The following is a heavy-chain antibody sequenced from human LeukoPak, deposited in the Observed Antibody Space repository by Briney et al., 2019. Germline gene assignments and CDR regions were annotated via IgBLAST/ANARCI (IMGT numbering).Heavy chain of an antibody. Sequence: KPSETLSLTCTVSGGSISSYYWSWVRQPPGKGLEWIGCIYYIGSTNYNPPLKSRVTISLDTSKNQSSLKLSSVTAADTAVYYCARHGGAYSFDYWGQGTLVTVSS. CDR3: ARHGGAYSFDY. CDR1: GGSISSYY. D-gene: IGHD4-11*01. J-gene: IGHJ4*02. CDR2: IYYIGST. V-gene: IGHV4-59*08.